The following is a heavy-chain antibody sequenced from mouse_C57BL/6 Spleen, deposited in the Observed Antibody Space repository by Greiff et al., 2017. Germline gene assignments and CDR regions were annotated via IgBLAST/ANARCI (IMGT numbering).Heavy chain of an antibody. V-gene: IGHV14-2*01. CDR3: ARSTARDAMDY. J-gene: IGHJ4*01. CDR2: IDPEDGET. CDR1: GFNFKDYY. Sequence: EVQGVESGAELVKPGASVKLSCTASGFNFKDYYMHWVKQRTEQGLEWIGRIDPEDGETKYAPKFQGKATITADTSSNTAYMQLSSLTSEDSAVYYCARSTARDAMDYWGQGTSVTVSS. D-gene: IGHD3-3*01.